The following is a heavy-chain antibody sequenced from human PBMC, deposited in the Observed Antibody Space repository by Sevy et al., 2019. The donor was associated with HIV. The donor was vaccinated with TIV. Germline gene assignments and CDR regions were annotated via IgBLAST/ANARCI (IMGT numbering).Heavy chain of an antibody. CDR1: GFTFNTYA. CDR3: AKSLYDSTGYYPVLDY. Sequence: GGSLRLSCEASGFTFNTYAMNWVRQAPGKGLEWVSGISNGGERTDYTDSVKGRVTISSDNFKNTLFLQLNSLRADDTAVYYCAKSLYDSTGYYPVLDYWGQGTPVTVSS. J-gene: IGHJ4*02. CDR2: ISNGGERT. D-gene: IGHD3-22*01. V-gene: IGHV3-23*01.